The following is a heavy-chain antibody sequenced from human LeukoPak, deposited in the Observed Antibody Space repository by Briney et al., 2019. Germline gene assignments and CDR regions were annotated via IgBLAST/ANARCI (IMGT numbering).Heavy chain of an antibody. V-gene: IGHV1-8*01. CDR3: ARLAVFRGAARDTNTQ. J-gene: IGHJ4*02. CDR1: GYTLTELS. D-gene: IGHD3-10*01. CDR2: MNPNSGNT. Sequence: ASVKVSCKVSGYTLTELSMHWVRQATGQGLEWMGWMNPNSGNTGYAQKFQGRVTMTRNTSISTAYMELSSLRSEDTAVYYCARLAVFRGAARDTNTQWGQGTLVTVSS.